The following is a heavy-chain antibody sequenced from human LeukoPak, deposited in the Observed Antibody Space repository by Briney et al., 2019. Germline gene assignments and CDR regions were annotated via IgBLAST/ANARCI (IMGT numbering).Heavy chain of an antibody. D-gene: IGHD3-22*01. Sequence: PGGSLRLSCAASGFTFSDYAMSWVRQAPGKGLEWVSAISASGSSTYYADSVKGRFTISRDNSKNTLYLQMNSLRAEDTAVYYCAKLGYYDSSGYPAPLYYYYYMDVWGKGTTVTISS. CDR1: GFTFSDYA. J-gene: IGHJ6*03. CDR2: ISASGSST. V-gene: IGHV3-23*01. CDR3: AKLGYYDSSGYPAPLYYYYYMDV.